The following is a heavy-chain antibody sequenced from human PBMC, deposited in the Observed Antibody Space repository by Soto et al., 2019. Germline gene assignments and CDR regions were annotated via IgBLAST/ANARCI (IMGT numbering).Heavy chain of an antibody. V-gene: IGHV4-30-4*01. Sequence: SETLSLTCIVSGDFISSGDYYWSWIRQPPGKGLEWIGYIYYSSTTYYNPSLKSRVTISVDKSKNHFSLELTSVTAADTAVYYCARGTCGGDCYTPESWGQGTLVSVS. CDR3: ARGTCGGDCYTPES. CDR1: GDFISSGDYY. CDR2: IYYSSTT. J-gene: IGHJ4*02. D-gene: IGHD2-21*02.